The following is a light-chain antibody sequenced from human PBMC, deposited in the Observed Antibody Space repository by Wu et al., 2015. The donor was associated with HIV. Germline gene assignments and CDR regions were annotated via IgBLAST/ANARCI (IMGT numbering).Light chain of an antibody. V-gene: IGKV3-11*01. J-gene: IGKJ3*01. CDR2: DAS. Sequence: EIVLTQSPATLSLSPGERATLSCRASQSVGSYLAWYQQKPGQAPRLLIYDASNRATGIPARFSGSGPGTDFTLTISSLEPEDFAVYYCQQRSKFTFGPGTKVDIK. CDR3: QQRSKFT. CDR1: QSVGSY.